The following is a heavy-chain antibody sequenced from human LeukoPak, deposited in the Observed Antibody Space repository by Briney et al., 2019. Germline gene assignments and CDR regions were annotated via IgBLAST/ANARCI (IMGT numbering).Heavy chain of an antibody. J-gene: IGHJ6*02. CDR3: AKGGRWLQTPAVGMDV. D-gene: IGHD5-24*01. Sequence: GASVKVSCTASGYTFTSYYMHWVRQAPGQGLEWMGIINPSGGSTSYAQKFQGRVTMTRDTSTSTVYMELSSLRSEDTAVYYCAKGGRWLQTPAVGMDVWGQGTTVTVSS. CDR1: GYTFTSYY. V-gene: IGHV1-46*01. CDR2: INPSGGST.